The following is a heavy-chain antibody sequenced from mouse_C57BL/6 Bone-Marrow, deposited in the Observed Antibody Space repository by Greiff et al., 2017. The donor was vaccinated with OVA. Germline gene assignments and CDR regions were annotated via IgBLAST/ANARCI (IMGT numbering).Heavy chain of an antibody. CDR2: INPNNGGT. Sequence: EVQLQQSGPELVKPGASVKISCKASGYTFTDYYMNWVKQSHGKSLEWIGDINPNNGGTSYNQKFKGKATLTVDKSSSTAYMELRSLTSEDSAVYYCARNGSLWYFDVWGTGTTVTVSS. J-gene: IGHJ1*03. CDR3: ARNGSLWYFDV. V-gene: IGHV1-26*01. D-gene: IGHD1-1*01. CDR1: GYTFTDYY.